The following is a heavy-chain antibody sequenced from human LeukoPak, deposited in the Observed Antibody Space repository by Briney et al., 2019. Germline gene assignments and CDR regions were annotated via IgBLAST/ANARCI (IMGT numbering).Heavy chain of an antibody. J-gene: IGHJ4*02. CDR3: ARVPYCRGGSCYFRSHFDY. CDR1: GYTFTRYG. V-gene: IGHV1-18*01. CDR2: ISAFNDNT. Sequence: ASVKVSCKASGYTFTRYGISWVRQAPGQGLEWMGWISAFNDNTNYAQKLQGRVTMTTDTSTSTAYMELRSLRSDDTAVYYCARVPYCRGGSCYFRSHFDYWGQGTLVTVSS. D-gene: IGHD2-15*01.